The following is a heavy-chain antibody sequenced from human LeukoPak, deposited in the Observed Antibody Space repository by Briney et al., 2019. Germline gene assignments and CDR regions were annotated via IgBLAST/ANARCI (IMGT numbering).Heavy chain of an antibody. D-gene: IGHD3-10*01. V-gene: IGHV1-2*04. Sequence: ASVKVSCKASGYTFTGYYMHWVRQAPGQGLEWMGWINPNSGGTNYAQKFQGWVTMTRDTSISTAYMELSRLRSDDTAVYYCARAYGSGSSWDWFDPWGQGTLVTVSS. CDR2: INPNSGGT. J-gene: IGHJ5*02. CDR1: GYTFTGYY. CDR3: ARAYGSGSSWDWFDP.